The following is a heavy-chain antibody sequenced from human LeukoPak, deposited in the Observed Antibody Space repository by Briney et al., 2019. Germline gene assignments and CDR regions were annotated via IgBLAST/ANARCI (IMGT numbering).Heavy chain of an antibody. CDR1: GGSISSYY. D-gene: IGHD3-3*01. CDR2: ISYGGST. CDR3: ARGIFGMVLNAFDL. V-gene: IGHV4-59*01. Sequence: SATLSLTCTVSGGSISSYYWTWIRQPPGRGLEWVGYISYGGSTNYNPSLKSRVTISVDTSTNQFSLKLSSVTAADTAVYYCARGIFGMVLNAFDLWGRGTMVTVSS. J-gene: IGHJ3*01.